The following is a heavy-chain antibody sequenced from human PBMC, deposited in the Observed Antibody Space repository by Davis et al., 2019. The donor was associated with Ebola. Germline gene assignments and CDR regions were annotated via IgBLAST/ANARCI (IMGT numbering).Heavy chain of an antibody. CDR2: IYYSGST. CDR1: GGSISSYY. J-gene: IGHJ6*02. D-gene: IGHD5-12*01. Sequence: PSETLSLTCTVSGGSISSYYWSWIRQPPGKGLEWIGYIYYSGSTNYNPSLKSRVTISLDTSKTRFSLKLSSVTAADTAVYYCARGRALRDYYYYGMDVWGQGTTVTVSS. V-gene: IGHV4-59*12. CDR3: ARGRALRDYYYYGMDV.